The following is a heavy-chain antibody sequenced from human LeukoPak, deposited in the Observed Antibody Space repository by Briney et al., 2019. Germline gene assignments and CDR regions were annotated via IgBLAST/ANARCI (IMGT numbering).Heavy chain of an antibody. J-gene: IGHJ4*02. CDR1: GGSFSGYY. Sequence: PSETLSLTCAVYGGSFSGYYWSWIRQPPGKGLEWIGEINHSGSTNYNPSLKSRVTISVDTSKNQFSLKLSSVTAADTAVYYCARGRYSSGWCTGVNYWGQGTLVTVSS. D-gene: IGHD6-19*01. CDR2: INHSGST. CDR3: ARGRYSSGWCTGVNY. V-gene: IGHV4-34*01.